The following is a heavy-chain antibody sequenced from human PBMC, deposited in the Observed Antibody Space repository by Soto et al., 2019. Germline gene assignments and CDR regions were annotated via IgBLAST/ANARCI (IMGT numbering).Heavy chain of an antibody. J-gene: IGHJ6*02. CDR2: IDGGGTST. Sequence: GGSLRLSCAASGFTFSGYWMFWVRQAPGKGLVWVSRIDGGGTSTNYADSVRGRFTISRDNSKNTLYLQMNSLGAEDTAVYYCARDFDTSRDDWAYYGIDVWGQGTTVTVSS. D-gene: IGHD6-13*01. CDR1: GFTFSGYW. V-gene: IGHV3-74*01. CDR3: ARDFDTSRDDWAYYGIDV.